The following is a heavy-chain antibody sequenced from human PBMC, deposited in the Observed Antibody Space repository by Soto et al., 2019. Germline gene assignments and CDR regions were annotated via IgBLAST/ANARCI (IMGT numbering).Heavy chain of an antibody. CDR1: GLTFVSYG. Sequence: GGALRLSCAASGLTFVSYGMHWVLQAPGKGLEWVAVIWYDGSNKYYADSVKGRFTISRDNSKNTLYLQIDSLRAEDTAAYYCARDSSYSGNFSVYWGLGILVTVSS. D-gene: IGHD1-26*01. V-gene: IGHV3-33*01. CDR2: IWYDGSNK. CDR3: ARDSSYSGNFSVY. J-gene: IGHJ4*03.